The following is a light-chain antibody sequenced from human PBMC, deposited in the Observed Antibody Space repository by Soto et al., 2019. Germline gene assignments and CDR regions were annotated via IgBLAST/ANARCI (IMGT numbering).Light chain of an antibody. V-gene: IGKV3-20*01. CDR3: QQYGSSPYT. J-gene: IGKJ2*01. Sequence: PGERATLSCRASQSVTSSYLAWYQQKPGQAPRLLIYGASSRATGIPDRFSGSGSGTDFTLTISRLEPEDFAVYSCQQYGSSPYTFGQGTKLEIK. CDR1: QSVTSSY. CDR2: GAS.